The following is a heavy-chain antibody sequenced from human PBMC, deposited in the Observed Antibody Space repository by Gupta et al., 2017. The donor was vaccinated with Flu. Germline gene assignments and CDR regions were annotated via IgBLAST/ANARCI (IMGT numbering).Heavy chain of an antibody. V-gene: IGHV3-23*01. CDR2: SSGGGGST. CDR3: AKATVTTRYYYYGMDV. Sequence: EVQLLESGGGLVQPGGSLRLSCAASEFTFSSSAMSWVRQAPGQGLEWVSASSGGGGSTYYADSVKGRFTISRDNSKNTLYLQMNSLRAEDTAVYYCAKATVTTRYYYYGMDVWGQGTTVTVSS. CDR1: EFTFSSSA. D-gene: IGHD4-11*01. J-gene: IGHJ6*02.